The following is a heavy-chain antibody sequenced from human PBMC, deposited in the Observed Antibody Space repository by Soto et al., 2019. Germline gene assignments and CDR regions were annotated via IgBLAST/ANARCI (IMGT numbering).Heavy chain of an antibody. CDR1: GGSFTSNNW. Sequence: PSETLSLTCAVSGGSFTSNNWWTWVRQPPGQGLEWIGEIYRTGSTNYSPSLKSRVTISRDKSENQFSLKVTSLTAADTAVYYCASRDPGTSVDYWGQGTLVTVSS. CDR3: ASRDPGTSVDY. D-gene: IGHD1-7*01. J-gene: IGHJ4*02. CDR2: IYRTGST. V-gene: IGHV4-4*02.